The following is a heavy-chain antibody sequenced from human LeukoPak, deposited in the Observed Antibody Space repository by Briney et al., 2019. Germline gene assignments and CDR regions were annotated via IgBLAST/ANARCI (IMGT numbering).Heavy chain of an antibody. V-gene: IGHV4-34*01. Sequence: SETLSLTCAVYGGSFSGYYWSWIRQPPGKGLEWIGEINHSGSTNYNPSLKSRVTISVDTSKNQFSLKLSSVTAADTAVYFCARVMGATSSVFDFGGQGTLGTVSA. J-gene: IGHJ4*02. CDR1: GGSFSGYY. D-gene: IGHD1-26*01. CDR3: ARVMGATSSVFDF. CDR2: INHSGST.